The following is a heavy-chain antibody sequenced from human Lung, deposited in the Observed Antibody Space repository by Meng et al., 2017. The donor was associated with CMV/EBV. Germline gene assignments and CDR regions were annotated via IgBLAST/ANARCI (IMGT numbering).Heavy chain of an antibody. CDR2: ISYDGTNK. Sequence: SCAASEFTFRSYAMHWVRQAPGKGLEWVAVISYDGTNKYYAESVKGRFTISRDNSKNTLYLQINGLRSDDTAVYYCARDDEQSIFGVVIIGYYYYGMDVWXQGNXVTVSS. CDR3: ARDDEQSIFGVVIIGYYYYGMDV. D-gene: IGHD3-3*01. J-gene: IGHJ6*02. CDR1: EFTFRSYA. V-gene: IGHV3-30-3*01.